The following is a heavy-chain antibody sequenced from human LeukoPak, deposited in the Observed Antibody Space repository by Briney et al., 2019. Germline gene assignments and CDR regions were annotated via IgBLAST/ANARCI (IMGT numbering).Heavy chain of an antibody. Sequence: GGSLRLSCVASGFTFSSHLMHWVRQAPGKGLVWVSRISSDGTYTNYADSVRGRFTISRDNAKNTLYLQMNSLRAEDTAVYYCVSFYEAYWGRGTLVTVSS. CDR2: ISSDGTYT. D-gene: IGHD2/OR15-2a*01. CDR3: VSFYEAY. CDR1: GFTFSSHL. V-gene: IGHV3-74*01. J-gene: IGHJ4*02.